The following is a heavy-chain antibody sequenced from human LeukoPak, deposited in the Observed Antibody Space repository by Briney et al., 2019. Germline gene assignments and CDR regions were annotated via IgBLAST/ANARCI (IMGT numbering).Heavy chain of an antibody. V-gene: IGHV1-46*01. CDR2: INPTTGST. J-gene: IGHJ3*02. CDR3: ARDLNPQSIGMRAFDI. D-gene: IGHD1-14*01. CDR1: GYTFTNFY. Sequence: GASVKVSCKASGYTFTNFYLHWVRQAPGQGLEWMGIINPTTGSTTYAQKLQGRVTMTRDMSTSTVYMELSILRSEDTAVYFCARDLNPQSIGMRAFDIWGQETMVTASS.